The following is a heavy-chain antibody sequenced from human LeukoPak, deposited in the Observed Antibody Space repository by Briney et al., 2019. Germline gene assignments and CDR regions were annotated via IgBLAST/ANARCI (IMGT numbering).Heavy chain of an antibody. D-gene: IGHD3-22*01. J-gene: IGHJ1*01. V-gene: IGHV3-23*01. CDR2: ISGSGGST. CDR3: AKDPPHYYDSSGYYPKIQYFQH. CDR1: GFTISSNY. Sequence: GGSLILSCAASGFTISSNYMSWIRQAPGKGLEWVSAISGSGGSTYYADSVKGRFTISRDNSKNTLYLQMNSLRAEDTAVYYCAKDPPHYYDSSGYYPKIQYFQHWGQGTLVTVSS.